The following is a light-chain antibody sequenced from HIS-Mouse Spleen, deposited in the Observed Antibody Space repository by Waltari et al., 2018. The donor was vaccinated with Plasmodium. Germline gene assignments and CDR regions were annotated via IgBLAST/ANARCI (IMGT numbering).Light chain of an antibody. V-gene: IGKV3-11*01. CDR3: QQRSNWPRVLT. CDR1: QSVSSY. CDR2: DAS. J-gene: IGKJ4*01. Sequence: EIVLTQSQATLSFSPGERATLSCRVSQSVSSYLAWYQQKPGQAPRLLIYDASNRATGIPARFSGSGSGTDFTLTISSLEPEDFAVYYCQQRSNWPRVLTFGGGTKVEIK.